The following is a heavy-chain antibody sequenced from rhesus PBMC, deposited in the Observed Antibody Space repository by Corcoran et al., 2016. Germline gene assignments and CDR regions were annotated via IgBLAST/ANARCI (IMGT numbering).Heavy chain of an antibody. CDR2: IYPGDAYS. Sequence: EVQLVQSGSEVKRPGESLMISCKTSGYSFTGSWISWLRQMPGKGLQWMGMIYPGDAYSRYSPSRQGQVNIADDKSSSTADLQGSSLKASDTATDYCAKDAGDYWGQVVLVTVSS. CDR3: AKDAGDY. V-gene: IGHV5-43*01. J-gene: IGHJ4*01. CDR1: GYSFTGSW.